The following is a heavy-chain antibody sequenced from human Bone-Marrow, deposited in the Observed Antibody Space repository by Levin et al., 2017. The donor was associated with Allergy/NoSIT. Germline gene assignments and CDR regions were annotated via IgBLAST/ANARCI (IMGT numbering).Heavy chain of an antibody. J-gene: IGHJ4*02. D-gene: IGHD6-19*01. V-gene: IGHV3-30*04. CDR2: ISDHGKDK. Sequence: GGSLRLSCAAAGFTFSRHSMHWVRQAPGKGLEWVAVISDHGKDKYYADSVKGRFTISRDNSNNTAYLQINSLSGEDTATYYCAREVTERWWLIDYWGQGTLVTVSS. CDR3: AREVTERWWLIDY. CDR1: GFTFSRHS.